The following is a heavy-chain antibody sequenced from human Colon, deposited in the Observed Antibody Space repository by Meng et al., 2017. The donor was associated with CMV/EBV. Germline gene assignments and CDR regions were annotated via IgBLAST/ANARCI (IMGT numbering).Heavy chain of an antibody. CDR2: IRYDGSNK. CDR3: AKDLWFGELSSFDI. CDR1: GFTFSSYG. D-gene: IGHD3-10*01. Sequence: GRSLKISCAASGFTFSSYGMHWVRQAPGKGLEWVAFIRYDGSNKYYADSVKGRFTISRDNSKNTLYLQMNSLRAEDTAVYYCAKDLWFGELSSFDIWGQGTMVTVSS. V-gene: IGHV3-30*02. J-gene: IGHJ3*02.